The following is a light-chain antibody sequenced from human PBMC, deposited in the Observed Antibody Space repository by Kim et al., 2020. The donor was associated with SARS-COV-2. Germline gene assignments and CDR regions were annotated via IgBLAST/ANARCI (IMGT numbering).Light chain of an antibody. Sequence: TATLTCTGNNNNVGNQGATWRQQHQGHPHKRLSHRNNSRPSGISERFSASRSGDTASLTITGLQPEDEADYYCSAWDRSLGAWVFGGGTQMTVL. CDR2: RNN. V-gene: IGLV10-54*04. J-gene: IGLJ3*02. CDR3: SAWDRSLGAWV. CDR1: NNNVGNQG.